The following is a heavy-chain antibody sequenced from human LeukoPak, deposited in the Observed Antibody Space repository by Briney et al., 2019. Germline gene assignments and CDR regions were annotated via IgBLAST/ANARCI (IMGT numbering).Heavy chain of an antibody. CDR2: ISSSGSTI. Sequence: GGSLRLSCAASGFTFSDYYMSWIRQAPGKGLEWVSYISSSGSTIYCADSVKGRFTISRDNAKNSLYLQMNSLRAEDTAVYYCARDSGIGYCSSTSCYTDYWGQGTLVTVSS. CDR3: ARDSGIGYCSSTSCYTDY. J-gene: IGHJ4*02. V-gene: IGHV3-11*01. D-gene: IGHD2-2*02. CDR1: GFTFSDYY.